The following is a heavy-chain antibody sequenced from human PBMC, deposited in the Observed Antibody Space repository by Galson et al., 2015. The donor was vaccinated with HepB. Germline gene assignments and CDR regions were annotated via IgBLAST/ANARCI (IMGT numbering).Heavy chain of an antibody. D-gene: IGHD3-22*01. V-gene: IGHV3-53*04. Sequence: SLRLSCAASGFDVSGSYISWVRQAPGKGLEWVSVIYSGGSTYYADSVKGRFTISRHNSKNTLYLQMNSLRVEDTAVYYCARHHCDTSGCVNSHYYGMDVWGQGTTVIVSS. CDR2: IYSGGST. CDR1: GFDVSGSY. J-gene: IGHJ6*02. CDR3: ARHHCDTSGCVNSHYYGMDV.